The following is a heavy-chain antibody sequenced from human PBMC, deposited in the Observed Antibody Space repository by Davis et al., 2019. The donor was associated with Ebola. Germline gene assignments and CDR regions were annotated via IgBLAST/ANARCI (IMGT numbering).Heavy chain of an antibody. CDR1: GFTSVARA. D-gene: IGHD6-13*01. Sequence: PGGFLRLSCLVPGFTSVARATHWVRKRQGKGLEWVSGFSRNSYGKGYADSLKGRFTISRDIARNSVYRQMNSLRVEDTALYYCTKDAVNAGTDYWGRGTQVIVSS. CDR3: TKDAVNAGTDY. J-gene: IGHJ4*02. V-gene: IGHV3-9*02. CDR2: FSRNSYGK.